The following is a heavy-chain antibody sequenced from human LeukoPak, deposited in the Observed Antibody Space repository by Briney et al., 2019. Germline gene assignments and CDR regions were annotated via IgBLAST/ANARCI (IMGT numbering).Heavy chain of an antibody. D-gene: IGHD2-2*01. CDR2: INHSGST. J-gene: IGHJ6*02. CDR3: ARGFGYCSSTSCNDATPYYYGMGV. V-gene: IGHV4-34*01. CDR1: GGSFSGYY. Sequence: PSETLSLTCAVYGGSFSGYYWSWIRQPPGKGLEWIGEINHSGSTNYNPSLKSRVTISVDTSKNQFSLKLSSVTAADTAVYYCARGFGYCSSTSCNDATPYYYGMGVWGQGTTVTVSS.